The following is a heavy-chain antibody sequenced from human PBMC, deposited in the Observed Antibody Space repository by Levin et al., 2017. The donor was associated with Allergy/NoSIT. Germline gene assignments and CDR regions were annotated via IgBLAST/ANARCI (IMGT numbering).Heavy chain of an antibody. D-gene: IGHD6-25*01. CDR3: ARQIQRVGPLDI. V-gene: IGHV3-66*02. CDR2: IYSGGST. Sequence: PGGSLRLSCAASEFTVSSNYMSWVRQAPGKGLEWVSVIYSGGSTYYAHSVKGRFTISRDNSKNTLYLQMNSLRPEDTAVYYCARQIQRVGPLDIWGQGTMVTVSS. CDR1: EFTVSSNY. J-gene: IGHJ3*02.